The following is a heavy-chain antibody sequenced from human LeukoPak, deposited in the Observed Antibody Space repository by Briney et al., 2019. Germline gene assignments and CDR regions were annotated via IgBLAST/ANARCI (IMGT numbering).Heavy chain of an antibody. CDR1: GGSISSYY. V-gene: IGHV4-59*01. D-gene: IGHD6-13*01. Sequence: PSETLSLTCTVSGGSISSYYWSWIRQPPGKGLEWIGYIYYSGSTNYNPSLKSRVTISVDTSKNQFSLKLSSVTAADTAVYYCARDRSGYSSSWSARNPYYFDYWGQGTLVTVSS. CDR2: IYYSGST. J-gene: IGHJ4*02. CDR3: ARDRSGYSSSWSARNPYYFDY.